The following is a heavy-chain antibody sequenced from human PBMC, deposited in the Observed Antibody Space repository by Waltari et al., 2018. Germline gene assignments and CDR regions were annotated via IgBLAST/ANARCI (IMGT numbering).Heavy chain of an antibody. CDR3: AKEVGAYSNSPFDY. V-gene: IGHV3-23*01. Sequence: EVQLLESGGGLVQSGGSLRLSCAASGFTFSNYAMTLVRKAPGKGLEWVSGISGSGGSTYYADSVKGRFTISRDNSKNTLYLEMNSLRAEDTAVYYCAKEVGAYSNSPFDYWGQGTLVTVSS. J-gene: IGHJ4*02. CDR1: GFTFSNYA. D-gene: IGHD6-6*01. CDR2: ISGSGGST.